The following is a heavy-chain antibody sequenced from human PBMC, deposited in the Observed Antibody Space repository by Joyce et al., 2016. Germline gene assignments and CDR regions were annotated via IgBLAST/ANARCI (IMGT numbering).Heavy chain of an antibody. CDR2: INSNFDKT. J-gene: IGHJ5*02. V-gene: IGHV1-69*01. D-gene: IGHD2-2*02. Sequence: QVQLVQSGAEVKKPGSSVKVSCKASGGTFSSYAISWVRQAPGQGLGWRGGINSNFDKTHYEQKFQGRVTITAEESTSTAYMELSSLRSEDTAVYYCARQTPELRHCSATNCYTGNWFDPWGQGTLVTVSS. CDR1: GGTFSSYA. CDR3: ARQTPELRHCSATNCYTGNWFDP.